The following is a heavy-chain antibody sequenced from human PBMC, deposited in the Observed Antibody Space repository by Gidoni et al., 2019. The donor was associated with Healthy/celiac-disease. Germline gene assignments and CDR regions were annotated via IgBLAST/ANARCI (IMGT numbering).Heavy chain of an antibody. CDR2: IYTSGST. CDR1: GGSISSGSYY. V-gene: IGHV4-61*02. J-gene: IGHJ6*02. Sequence: QVQLQESGPGLVKPSQTLSLTCTVSGGSISSGSYYWSWIRQPAGKGLEWIGRIYTSGSTNYNPSLKSRVTISVDTSKNQFSLKLSSVTAADTAVYYCARAPFVVWFGEESMDVWGQGTTVTVSS. CDR3: ARAPFVVWFGEESMDV. D-gene: IGHD3-10*01.